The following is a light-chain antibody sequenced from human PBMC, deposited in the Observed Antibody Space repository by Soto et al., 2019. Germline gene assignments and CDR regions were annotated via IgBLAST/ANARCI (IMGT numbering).Light chain of an antibody. CDR2: GAS. Sequence: EIVMTQSPATLSVSPGDRATLSCRASQSVSSNLAWYQQKPGQAPRLLIYGASTRATGIPARFSGSGSGTEFTLTISSLQSEDFAVYSCQHYNNWTPLTFGGGTKVEIK. J-gene: IGKJ4*01. CDR1: QSVSSN. V-gene: IGKV3-15*01. CDR3: QHYNNWTPLT.